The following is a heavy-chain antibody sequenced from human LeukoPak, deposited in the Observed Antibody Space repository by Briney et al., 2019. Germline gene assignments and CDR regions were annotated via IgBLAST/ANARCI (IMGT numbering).Heavy chain of an antibody. D-gene: IGHD3-10*01. J-gene: IGHJ6*02. CDR3: ARENYGSGRSYYYGMDV. Sequence: GGSLRLSCAASGFTFSSYWMSWVRQAPGKGLEWVANIKQDGSEKYYVDSVKGRFTITRDNAKNSLYLQMNSLRAEDTAVYYCARENYGSGRSYYYGMDVWGQGTTVTVSS. CDR1: GFTFSSYW. V-gene: IGHV3-7*01. CDR2: IKQDGSEK.